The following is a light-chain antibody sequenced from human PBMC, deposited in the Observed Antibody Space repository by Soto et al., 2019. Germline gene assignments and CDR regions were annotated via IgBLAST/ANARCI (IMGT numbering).Light chain of an antibody. CDR3: GSYASSSTLYV. CDR2: DVS. J-gene: IGLJ1*01. Sequence: QSVLTQPASVSGSPRQSITISCTGTSSDVGGYNYVSWYQQHSGKAPKLMIYDVSNRPSGVSNRFSGSKSGNTASLTISGLQAEDEADYYCGSYASSSTLYVFGTGTKVTVL. CDR1: SSDVGGYNY. V-gene: IGLV2-14*01.